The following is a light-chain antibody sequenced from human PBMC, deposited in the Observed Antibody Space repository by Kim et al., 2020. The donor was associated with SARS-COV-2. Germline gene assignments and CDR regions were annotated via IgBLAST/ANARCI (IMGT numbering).Light chain of an antibody. CDR2: DAT. V-gene: IGKV3-11*01. CDR1: QSVNSY. CDR3: QQRSNSVT. J-gene: IGKJ5*01. Sequence: SLSQRDRATLTASASQSVNSYLDWQQQRPGQAPRILIDDATNRATAIPARFSGSGSGIDFTITIRDVEPEDVEDYYCQQRSNSVTFGQGTRLEIK.